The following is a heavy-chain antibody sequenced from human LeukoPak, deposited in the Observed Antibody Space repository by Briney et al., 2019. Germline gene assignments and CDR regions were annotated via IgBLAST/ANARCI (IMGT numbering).Heavy chain of an antibody. D-gene: IGHD6-6*01. V-gene: IGHV1-8*03. CDR1: GYTFTSYD. CDR3: ARVRSSSSYAFDI. Sequence: ASVKVSCKASGYTFTSYDINWVRQATGQGLEWMGWMNPNSGNTGYAQKFQGRVTITRNTSISTAYMELSSLRSEDTAVYYCARVRSSSSYAFDIWGQGTMVTVSS. J-gene: IGHJ3*02. CDR2: MNPNSGNT.